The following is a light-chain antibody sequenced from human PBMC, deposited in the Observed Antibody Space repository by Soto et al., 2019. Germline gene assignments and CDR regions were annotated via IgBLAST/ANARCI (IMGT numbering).Light chain of an antibody. V-gene: IGKV1-5*03. CDR1: QSISRW. CDR3: QQYDTWT. CDR2: KAS. Sequence: DIQMTQSPSTLSAAVGDRVTITCLARQSISRWLAWYQQKPGKAPKLLIYKASTLESGVPSRFSGSGSGTDFTLTISSLQPDDFATYYCQQYDTWTFGQGTKVEIK. J-gene: IGKJ1*01.